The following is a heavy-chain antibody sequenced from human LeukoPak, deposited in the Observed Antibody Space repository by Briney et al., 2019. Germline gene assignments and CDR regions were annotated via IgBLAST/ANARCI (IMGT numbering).Heavy chain of an antibody. Sequence: SETLSLTCNVSGYSISSGYYWGWIRQPPGKGLQWIGTIYHSGSTYYNPSLKSRVTISVDTSKNQFSLKLNSVTAADTAVYYCAKSNGYGLVDIWGQGTMVIVS. CDR1: GYSISSGYY. CDR3: AKSNGYGLVDI. J-gene: IGHJ3*02. V-gene: IGHV4-38-2*02. D-gene: IGHD3-10*01. CDR2: IYHSGST.